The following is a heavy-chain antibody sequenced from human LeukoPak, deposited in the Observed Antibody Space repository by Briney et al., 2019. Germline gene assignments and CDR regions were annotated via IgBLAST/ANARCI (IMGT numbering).Heavy chain of an antibody. J-gene: IGHJ3*01. Sequence: SQTLSLTCAIFGDSVSSNSTACNWIRQSPSRGLEWLGRTYYRSKWYNDYAVSVKSRITINPDTSKNQFSLQLNSVTPEDTAVYYCARGGQGDGYSADEAFDFWGQGTMVTVSS. D-gene: IGHD5-24*01. CDR1: GDSVSSNSTA. CDR2: TYYRSKWYN. V-gene: IGHV6-1*01. CDR3: ARGGQGDGYSADEAFDF.